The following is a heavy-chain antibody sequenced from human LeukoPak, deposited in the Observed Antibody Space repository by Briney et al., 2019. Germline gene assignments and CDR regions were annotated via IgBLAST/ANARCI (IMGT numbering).Heavy chain of an antibody. CDR3: ATSHGLWFGEAFFGY. D-gene: IGHD3-10*01. CDR2: IRYDGSNK. V-gene: IGHV3-30*02. CDR1: GFTFSSFG. J-gene: IGHJ4*02. Sequence: GGTLRLSCAASGFTFSSFGMSWVRQVPGKGLEWVAFIRYDGSNKYYADSVKGRFTISRDNSKNTLYLQMNSLRAEDTAVYYCATSHGLWFGEAFFGYWGQGTLVTVSS.